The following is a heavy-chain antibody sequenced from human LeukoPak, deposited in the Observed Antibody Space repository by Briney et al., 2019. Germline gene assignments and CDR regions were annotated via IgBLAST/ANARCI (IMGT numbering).Heavy chain of an antibody. D-gene: IGHD2-8*01. CDR1: GGSISSSGY. CDR3: AGIVLLEAEQFDY. V-gene: IGHV4-31*03. Sequence: SETLSLTCTVSGGSISSSGYWSWIRQHPGKGLEWIGYIHYRGSTYYNPSLKSRVTISVDTSKNQFSLRLSSVTAADTAVYYCAGIVLLEAEQFDYWGQGTLVTVSS. CDR2: IHYRGST. J-gene: IGHJ4*02.